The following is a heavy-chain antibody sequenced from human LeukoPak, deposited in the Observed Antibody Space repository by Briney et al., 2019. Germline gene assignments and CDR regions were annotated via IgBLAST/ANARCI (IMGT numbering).Heavy chain of an antibody. CDR3: ARSRYFDWLRDFDI. CDR1: GGTFSIYA. J-gene: IGHJ3*02. V-gene: IGHV1-69*01. Sequence: SVNVSCKASGGTFSIYAISWVRQAPGQRLEWMGGIIPIFGTANYAQKFQGRVTITADESTSTAYMELSSLRSEDTAVYYCARSRYFDWLRDFDIWGQGTMVTVSS. CDR2: IIPIFGTA. D-gene: IGHD3-9*01.